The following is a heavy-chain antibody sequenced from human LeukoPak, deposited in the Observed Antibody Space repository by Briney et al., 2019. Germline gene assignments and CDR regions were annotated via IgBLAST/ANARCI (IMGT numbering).Heavy chain of an antibody. Sequence: GGSLRLSCTTSGFIFSDYGMHWLRQAPGKRPEWVTFIRFDGSLQYYADSVKGRFTISRDNSKNTLHLQMNSLRPEDTAVYYCARDMRGSGWYDYWGQGTLVTVSS. V-gene: IGHV3-30*02. J-gene: IGHJ4*02. CDR3: ARDMRGSGWYDY. CDR1: GFIFSDYG. D-gene: IGHD6-19*01. CDR2: IRFDGSLQ.